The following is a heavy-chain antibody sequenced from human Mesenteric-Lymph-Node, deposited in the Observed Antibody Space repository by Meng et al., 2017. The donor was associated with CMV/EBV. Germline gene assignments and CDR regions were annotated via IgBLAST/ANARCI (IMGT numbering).Heavy chain of an antibody. V-gene: IGHV4-34*01. Sequence: QVHVHRWGAGLLKPSETLSVTCAVYGGSFSGYYWNWIRQSPEKGLEWIGEINHSGSTTYNPSFTSRIIISVDTSTNQISLNMSSVTAADTAVYYCARGSSYDILTGYFDYWGQGALVTVSS. CDR3: ARGSSYDILTGYFDY. D-gene: IGHD3-9*01. J-gene: IGHJ4*02. CDR2: INHSGST. CDR1: GGSFSGYY.